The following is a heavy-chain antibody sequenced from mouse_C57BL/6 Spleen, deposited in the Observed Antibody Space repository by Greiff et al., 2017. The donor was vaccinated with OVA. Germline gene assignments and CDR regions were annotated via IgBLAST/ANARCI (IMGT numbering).Heavy chain of an antibody. D-gene: IGHD3-2*02. Sequence: QVQLQQPGAELVEPGALVKLSCKASGYTFTSYWMHWVKQRPGRGLEWIGRIDPNSGGTKYNEKFKSKATLTVDKPSSTAYMQLSSLTSEDSAVYYCARTRARAQATKDAMDYWGQGTSVTVSS. J-gene: IGHJ4*01. V-gene: IGHV1-72*01. CDR1: GYTFTSYW. CDR2: IDPNSGGT. CDR3: ARTRARAQATKDAMDY.